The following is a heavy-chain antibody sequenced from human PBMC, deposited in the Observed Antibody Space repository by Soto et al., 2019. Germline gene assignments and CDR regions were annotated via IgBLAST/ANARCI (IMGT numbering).Heavy chain of an antibody. CDR3: ASSDILTGYYYGWFDP. D-gene: IGHD3-9*01. V-gene: IGHV4-31*03. CDR2: IYYSGST. Sequence: SETLSLTCTVSGGSISSGGYYWSWIRQHPGKGLEWIGYIYYSGSTYYNPSLKSRVTISVDTSKNQFSLKLSSVTAADTAVYYCASSDILTGYYYGWFDPWGQGTLVTVSS. CDR1: GGSISSGGYY. J-gene: IGHJ5*02.